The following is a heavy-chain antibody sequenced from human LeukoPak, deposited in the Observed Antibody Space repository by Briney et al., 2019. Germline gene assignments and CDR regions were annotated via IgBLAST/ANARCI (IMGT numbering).Heavy chain of an antibody. Sequence: ASVKVSCKASGYTFTSYGISWVRQAPGQGLEWMGWINPNSGGTNYAQKFQGRVTMTRDTSISTAYMELSRLRSDDTAVYYCAREKYYGSGSWDFDYWGQGTLVTVSS. D-gene: IGHD3-10*01. J-gene: IGHJ4*02. V-gene: IGHV1-2*02. CDR1: GYTFTSYG. CDR2: INPNSGGT. CDR3: AREKYYGSGSWDFDY.